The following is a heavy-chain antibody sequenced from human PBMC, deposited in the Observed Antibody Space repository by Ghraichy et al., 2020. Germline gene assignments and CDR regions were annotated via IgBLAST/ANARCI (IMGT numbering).Heavy chain of an antibody. CDR1: GGSISSSSYY. J-gene: IGHJ5*02. CDR3: ARSLERGLNWFDP. V-gene: IGHV4-39*01. CDR2: IYYSGST. D-gene: IGHD1-1*01. Sequence: SETLSLTCTVSGGSISSSSYYWGWIRQPPGKGLEWIGSIYYSGSTYYNPSLKSRVTISVDTSKNQFSLKLSSVTAADTAVYYCARSLERGLNWFDPWGQGTLVTVSS.